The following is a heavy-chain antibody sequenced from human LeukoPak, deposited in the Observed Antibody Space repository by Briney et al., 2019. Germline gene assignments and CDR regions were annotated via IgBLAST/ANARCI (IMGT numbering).Heavy chain of an antibody. CDR1: GFTFSSYA. D-gene: IGHD5-18*01. Sequence: GGTLRLSCTACGFTFSSYAMHWVRQAPGKGLEYVSAISSNGGSTYYANSVKGRFTISRDNSKNTLYLQMGSLRAEAMAVYYCAREGYSYGYDADAFDIWGQGTMVTVSS. CDR3: AREGYSYGYDADAFDI. CDR2: ISSNGGST. J-gene: IGHJ3*02. V-gene: IGHV3-64*01.